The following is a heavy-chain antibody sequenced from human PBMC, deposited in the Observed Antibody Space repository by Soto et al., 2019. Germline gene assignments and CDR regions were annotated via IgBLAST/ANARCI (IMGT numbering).Heavy chain of an antibody. Sequence: ASVKVSCKASGGTFSSYAISWVRQAPGQGLEWMGGIIPIFGTANYAQKFQGRVTITADESTSTAYMELSSLRSEDTAVYYCARAVVPCDDYGGNPLHDTNWFDPWGQGTLVTVSS. CDR2: IIPIFGTA. J-gene: IGHJ5*02. V-gene: IGHV1-69*13. CDR3: ARAVVPCDDYGGNPLHDTNWFDP. CDR1: GGTFSSYA. D-gene: IGHD4-17*01.